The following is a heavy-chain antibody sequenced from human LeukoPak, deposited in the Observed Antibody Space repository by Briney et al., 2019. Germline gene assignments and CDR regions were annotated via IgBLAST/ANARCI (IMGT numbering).Heavy chain of an antibody. J-gene: IGHJ6*02. CDR2: IYYSGST. D-gene: IGHD2-2*01. Sequence: SETLSLTCTVSGGSISSYYWSWIRQPPGKGLEWIGYIYYSGSTNYNPSLKSRVPISVDTSKNQFSLKLSSVTAADTAVYYCARHRFGYCSSTSCSLSHYYYYGMDVWGQGTTVTVSS. CDR3: ARHRFGYCSSTSCSLSHYYYYGMDV. CDR1: GGSISSYY. V-gene: IGHV4-59*08.